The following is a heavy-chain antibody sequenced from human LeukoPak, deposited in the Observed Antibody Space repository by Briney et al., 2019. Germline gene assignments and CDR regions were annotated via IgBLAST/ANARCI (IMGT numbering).Heavy chain of an antibody. D-gene: IGHD6-13*01. Sequence: PSETLSLTCTVSGGSISSYYWSWIRQPPGKGLEWIGYIYTSGSTNYNPSLKSRVTISVDTSKNQFSLKLSSVTAADTAVYYCATSKVGSSSWYALTSYFDYWGQGTLVTVSS. V-gene: IGHV4-4*09. CDR2: IYTSGST. J-gene: IGHJ4*02. CDR1: GGSISSYY. CDR3: ATSKVGSSSWYALTSYFDY.